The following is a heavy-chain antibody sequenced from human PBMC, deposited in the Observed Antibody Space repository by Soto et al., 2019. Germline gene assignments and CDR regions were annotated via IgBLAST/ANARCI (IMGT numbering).Heavy chain of an antibody. CDR2: IIPIFGTA. CDR3: ATTGDIVVVVAKDYYGMDV. V-gene: IGHV1-69*13. D-gene: IGHD2-15*01. J-gene: IGHJ6*02. Sequence: ASVKVSCKASGGTFSSYAISWVRQAPGQGLEWMGGIIPIFGTANYAQKFQGRVTITADESTSTAYMELSSLRSEDTAVYYCATTGDIVVVVAKDYYGMDVWGQGTTVTVSS. CDR1: GGTFSSYA.